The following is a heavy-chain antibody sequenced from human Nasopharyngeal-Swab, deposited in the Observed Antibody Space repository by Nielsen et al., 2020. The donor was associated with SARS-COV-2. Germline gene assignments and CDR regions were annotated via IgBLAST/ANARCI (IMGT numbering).Heavy chain of an antibody. V-gene: IGHV4-34*01. CDR2: INHSGST. Sequence: SETLSLTCAVYGGSFSGYYWSWIRQPPGKGLEWIGEINHSGSTNYNPSLKSRVTISVDTSKNQFSLKLSSVTAADTAVYYYARDQGHGMDVWGQGTTVTVSS. CDR1: GGSFSGYY. J-gene: IGHJ6*02. CDR3: ARDQGHGMDV.